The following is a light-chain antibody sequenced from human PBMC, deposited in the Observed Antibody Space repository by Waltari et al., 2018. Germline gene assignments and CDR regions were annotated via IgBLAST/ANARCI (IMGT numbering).Light chain of an antibody. Sequence: DIQMTQSPSSLSASVGDRVTITCRASQSISSYLNWYQQKPGKAPKLLIYAASSLQSGVPSMFSGSGSGTDFTLTISSLQPEDFATYYCQQSYSTPKITFGQATRLAIK. CDR2: AAS. V-gene: IGKV1-39*01. J-gene: IGKJ5*01. CDR1: QSISSY. CDR3: QQSYSTPKIT.